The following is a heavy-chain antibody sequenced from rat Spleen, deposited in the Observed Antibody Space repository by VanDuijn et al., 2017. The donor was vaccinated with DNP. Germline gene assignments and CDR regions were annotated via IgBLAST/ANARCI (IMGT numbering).Heavy chain of an antibody. CDR1: GFTFSNSD. CDR3: TRIGDLHNGGDGDALDA. D-gene: IGHD1-1*01. Sequence: EVQLVESGGGLVQPGRSLKLSCAASGFTFSNSDMAWVRQAPKKGLEWVATISYDGTVTYYRDSVKGRFMISRDDSKSTLSLQMDSLRSEDTATYYCTRIGDLHNGGDGDALDAWGQGTLVTVSS. CDR2: ISYDGTVT. J-gene: IGHJ3*01. V-gene: IGHV5-7*01.